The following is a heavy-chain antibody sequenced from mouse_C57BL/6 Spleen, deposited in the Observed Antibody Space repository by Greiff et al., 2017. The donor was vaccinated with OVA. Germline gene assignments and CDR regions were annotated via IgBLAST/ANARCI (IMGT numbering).Heavy chain of an antibody. Sequence: QVQLQQPGAELVMPGASVKLSCKASGYTFTSYWMHWVKQRPGQGLEWIGEIDPSDSYTNYNQQFKGKSTLTVDKSSSTAYMQLSSLTSEDSAVYYCARSANWVFAYWGQGTLVTVSA. CDR2: IDPSDSYT. J-gene: IGHJ3*01. CDR3: ARSANWVFAY. D-gene: IGHD4-1*01. CDR1: GYTFTSYW. V-gene: IGHV1-69*01.